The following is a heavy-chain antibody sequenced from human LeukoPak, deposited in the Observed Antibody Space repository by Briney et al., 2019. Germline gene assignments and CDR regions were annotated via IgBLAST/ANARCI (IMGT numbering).Heavy chain of an antibody. D-gene: IGHD1-26*01. CDR2: ISAYNGNT. Sequence: GASVKVSCKASGYTFTSYGISWVRQAPGQGREWMGWISAYNGNTNYAQKLQGRVTMTTDTSTSTAYMELRSLRSDDTAVYYCARGPARIVGATTHYYYGMDVWGQGTTVTVSS. CDR3: ARGPARIVGATTHYYYGMDV. V-gene: IGHV1-18*01. CDR1: GYTFTSYG. J-gene: IGHJ6*02.